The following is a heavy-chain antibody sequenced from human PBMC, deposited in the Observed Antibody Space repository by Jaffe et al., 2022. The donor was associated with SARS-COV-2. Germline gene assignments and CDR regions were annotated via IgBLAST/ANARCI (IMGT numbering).Heavy chain of an antibody. J-gene: IGHJ3*02. CDR2: ISSNGGST. CDR1: GFTFSTYA. CDR3: VKGYSSSWYKDAFDI. D-gene: IGHD6-13*01. V-gene: IGHV3-64D*09. Sequence: EVQLVESGGGLVQPGGSLRLSCLASGFTFSTYAMHWVRQTPGKGLEYVSAISSNGGSTYYADSVKGGFTISRDNSKNTLFLQMSSLRAEDTAVYYCVKGYSSSWYKDAFDIWGQGTMVTVSS.